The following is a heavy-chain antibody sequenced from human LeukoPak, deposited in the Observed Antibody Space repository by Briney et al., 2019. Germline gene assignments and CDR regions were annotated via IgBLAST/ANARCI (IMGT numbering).Heavy chain of an antibody. CDR1: GFSVRSSY. Sequence: GGSLRLSCAASGFSVRSSYMNWVRQAPGKGLEWVSYISSSGSTIYYADSVKGRFTISRDNAKNSLYLQMNSLRAEDTAVYYCAELGITMIGGVWGKGTTVTISS. D-gene: IGHD3-10*02. CDR2: ISSSGSTI. V-gene: IGHV3-48*03. J-gene: IGHJ6*04. CDR3: AELGITMIGGV.